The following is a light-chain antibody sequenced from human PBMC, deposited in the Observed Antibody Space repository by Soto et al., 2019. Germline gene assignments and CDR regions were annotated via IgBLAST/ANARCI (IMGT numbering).Light chain of an antibody. CDR3: CSYAGSPRYV. CDR1: CSDVGGYNY. J-gene: IGLJ1*01. CDR2: DVS. Sequence: QSALTQPRSVSGSPGQSVTISCTGTCSDVGGYNYVSWYQQHPGKAPKVMIYDVSERPSGVPDRFSGSKSGNTASLTISGLQAEDEADYYCCSYAGSPRYVLGTGTKLTVL. V-gene: IGLV2-11*01.